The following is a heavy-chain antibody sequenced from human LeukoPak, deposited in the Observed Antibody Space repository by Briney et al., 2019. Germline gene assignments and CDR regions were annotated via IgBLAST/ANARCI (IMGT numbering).Heavy chain of an antibody. D-gene: IGHD6-19*01. J-gene: IGHJ4*02. CDR3: ARDSSGWYFSFDY. CDR1: GGTFSSYA. Sequence: ASVKVSCKASGGTFSSYAISWVRQAPGQGLEWMGGIIPIFTTANYAQKFQGRVTITADESTSTAYMELSSLRSEDTAVYYCARDSSGWYFSFDYWGQGTLVTVSS. CDR2: IIPIFTTA. V-gene: IGHV1-69*13.